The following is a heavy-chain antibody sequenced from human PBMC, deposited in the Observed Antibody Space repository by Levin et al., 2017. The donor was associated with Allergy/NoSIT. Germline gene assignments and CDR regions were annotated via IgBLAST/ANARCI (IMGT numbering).Heavy chain of an antibody. CDR1: GFTFGTSD. V-gene: IGHV3-48*03. D-gene: IGHD3-16*02. CDR3: ARDGGLSRPVWYFDL. Sequence: GGSLRLSCAASGFTFGTSDMHWVRQAPGKGLEWLSYISFSGSTIYYADSVKGRFTISRDNAKNSLYLQMSRLRAEDRAIYYCARDGGLSRPVWYFDLWGRGTLVTVSS. CDR2: ISFSGSTI. J-gene: IGHJ2*01.